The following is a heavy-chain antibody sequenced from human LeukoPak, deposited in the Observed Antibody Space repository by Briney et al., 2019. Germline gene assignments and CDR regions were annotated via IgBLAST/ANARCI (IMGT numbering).Heavy chain of an antibody. CDR2: IIPIFGTA. J-gene: IGHJ3*02. V-gene: IGHV1-69*13. CDR1: GYTLTELS. CDR3: ARATYDSSGPLAFDI. D-gene: IGHD3-22*01. Sequence: SVKVSCKVSGYTLTELSMHWVRQAPGKGLEWMGGIIPIFGTANYARKFQGRVTITADESTSTAYMELSSLRSEDTAVYYCARATYDSSGPLAFDIWGQGTMVTVSS.